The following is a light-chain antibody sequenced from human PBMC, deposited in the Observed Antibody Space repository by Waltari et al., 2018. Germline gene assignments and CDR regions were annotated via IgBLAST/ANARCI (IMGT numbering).Light chain of an antibody. J-gene: IGKJ1*01. V-gene: IGKV1-8*01. CDR2: AAS. CDR3: QQYYTYPWT. CDR1: QSISSY. Sequence: AIRMTQSPSSIYASTGDRVTITCRANQSISSYLAWYQQKPGKAPNLLIYAASTLQSGVPSRFSGSGSRTDFTLTISCLQSEDFATFYCQQYYTYPWTFGQGTKVEVK.